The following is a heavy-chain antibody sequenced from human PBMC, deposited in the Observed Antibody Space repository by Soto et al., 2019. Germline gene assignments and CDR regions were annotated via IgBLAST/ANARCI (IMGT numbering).Heavy chain of an antibody. CDR3: ARSPAQYYYDSSGKPPGAFDI. Sequence: PGGSLRLSCAASGFTFSMSWMTWIRQAPGKGLEWVAQIKPDGSDTLYVDSMKGRFTISRDNSKNSLYLQMNSLRAEDTAVYYCARSPAQYYYDSSGKPPGAFDIWGQGTMVTVSS. J-gene: IGHJ3*02. CDR2: IKPDGSDT. V-gene: IGHV3-7*03. CDR1: GFTFSMSW. D-gene: IGHD3-22*01.